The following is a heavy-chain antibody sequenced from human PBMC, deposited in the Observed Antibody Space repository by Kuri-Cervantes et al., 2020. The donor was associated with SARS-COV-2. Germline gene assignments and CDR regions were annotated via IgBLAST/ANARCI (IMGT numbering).Heavy chain of an antibody. CDR3: AKDSRWKTLEGYYYYYYMDV. J-gene: IGHJ6*03. CDR2: ISGGGGST. V-gene: IGHV3-23*01. Sequence: GGSLRLSCAASGVTFSSYAMSWVRQAPGKGLDWVSTISGGGGSTYYADSVKGRFTISRDNSKNPPSLQMNSLRAEDTAVYFCAKDSRWKTLEGYYYYYYMDVWGKGTTVTVSS. CDR1: GVTFSSYA. D-gene: IGHD5-24*01.